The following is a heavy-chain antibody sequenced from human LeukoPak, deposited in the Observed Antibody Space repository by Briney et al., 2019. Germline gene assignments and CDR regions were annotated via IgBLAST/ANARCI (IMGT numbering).Heavy chain of an antibody. CDR2: IYYSGST. Sequence: KPSETLSLTCTVSGGTISNDYWSWIRQPPGKGLEWVGYIYYSGSTNYDPPLKSRVTIPVDTSKNQFSLKLSSVTAADTAVYYCARGEQWLVPVDYWGQGTLVTVSS. CDR1: GGTISNDY. J-gene: IGHJ4*02. CDR3: ARGEQWLVPVDY. D-gene: IGHD6-19*01. V-gene: IGHV4-59*01.